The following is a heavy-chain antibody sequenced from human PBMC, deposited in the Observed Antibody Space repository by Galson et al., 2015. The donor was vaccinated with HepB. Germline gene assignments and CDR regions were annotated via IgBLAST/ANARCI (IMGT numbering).Heavy chain of an antibody. V-gene: IGHV1-69*13. CDR3: ARAGYGSAYSSSLYDPYYFDY. CDR2: IIPIFGTA. D-gene: IGHD6-13*01. CDR1: GGTFSSYA. Sequence: SVKVSCKASGGTFSSYAISWVRQAPGQGLEWMGGIIPIFGTANYAQKFQGRVTITADESTSTAYMELSSLRSEDTAVYYCARAGYGSAYSSSLYDPYYFDYWGQGTLVTVSS. J-gene: IGHJ4*02.